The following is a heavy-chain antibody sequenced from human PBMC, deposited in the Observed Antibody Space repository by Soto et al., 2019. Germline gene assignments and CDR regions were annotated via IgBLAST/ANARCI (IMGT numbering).Heavy chain of an antibody. CDR3: ARDTKEYYYDSSGYYLGYCYYGMDV. D-gene: IGHD3-22*01. CDR2: IYYSGST. V-gene: IGHV4-61*01. CDR1: GGSVSGGNYY. J-gene: IGHJ6*02. Sequence: QVQLQESGPGLVKPSETLSLTCTVSGGSVSGGNYYWSWIRQPPGKGLEWIGYIYYSGSTNYNPSLMSRVTLSVDTSKNQFSLNLSSVTAADTAVYYCARDTKEYYYDSSGYYLGYCYYGMDVWGQGTTVTVSS.